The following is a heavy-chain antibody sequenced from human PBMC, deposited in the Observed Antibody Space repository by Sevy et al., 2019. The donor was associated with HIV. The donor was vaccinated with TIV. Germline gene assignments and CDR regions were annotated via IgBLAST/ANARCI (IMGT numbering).Heavy chain of an antibody. CDR1: GFTFSSYW. D-gene: IGHD6-19*01. CDR3: AREGGEWLVRSYYYYMDV. Sequence: GGSLRLSCAASGFTFSSYWMSWVRQAPGKGLEWVANIKQDGSEKYYVDSVKGQFTISRDNAKNSLYLQMNSLRAEDTAVYYCAREGGEWLVRSYYYYMDVWGKGTTVTVSS. V-gene: IGHV3-7*03. J-gene: IGHJ6*03. CDR2: IKQDGSEK.